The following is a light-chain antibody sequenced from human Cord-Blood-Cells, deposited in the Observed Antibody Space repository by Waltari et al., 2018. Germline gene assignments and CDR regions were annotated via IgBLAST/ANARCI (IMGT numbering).Light chain of an antibody. Sequence: QSALTQPASVSGSPGQSITIPCTGTSSDVGSYNLVSWYQQHPGKAPKLMIYEVSKRPSGVSSRCAGSKSGNTASLTISGLQAEDEADYYCCSYAGSSTYVFGTGTKVTVL. CDR2: EVS. CDR3: CSYAGSSTYV. V-gene: IGLV2-23*02. CDR1: SSDVGSYNL. J-gene: IGLJ1*01.